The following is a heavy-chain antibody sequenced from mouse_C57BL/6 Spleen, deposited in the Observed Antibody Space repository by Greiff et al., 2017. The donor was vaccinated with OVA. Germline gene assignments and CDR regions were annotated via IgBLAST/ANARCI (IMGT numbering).Heavy chain of an antibody. CDR2: IDPETGGT. V-gene: IGHV1-15*01. CDR1: GYTFTDYE. D-gene: IGHD4-1*01. J-gene: IGHJ1*03. Sequence: VKLMESGAELVRPGASVTLSCKASGYTFTDYEMHWVKQTPVHGLEWIGAIDPETGGTAYNQKFKGKAILTADKSSSTAYMKLRSLTSEDSAVYYCTRPLGRFGDFDVWGTGTTVTVSS. CDR3: TRPLGRFGDFDV.